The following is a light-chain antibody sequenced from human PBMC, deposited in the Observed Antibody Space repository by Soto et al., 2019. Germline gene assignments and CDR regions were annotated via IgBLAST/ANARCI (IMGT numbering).Light chain of an antibody. Sequence: DIKMTQSPSSLSASVGDRITITGQASQDIGNYLNWYQQKPGKAPKLLIYDESTLESGVPSRFSGSGSGTEFTLTISSLQPDDFATYYCPQYNSYWTFGPGTKVDIK. CDR2: DES. J-gene: IGKJ1*01. V-gene: IGKV1-33*01. CDR1: QDIGNY. CDR3: PQYNSYWT.